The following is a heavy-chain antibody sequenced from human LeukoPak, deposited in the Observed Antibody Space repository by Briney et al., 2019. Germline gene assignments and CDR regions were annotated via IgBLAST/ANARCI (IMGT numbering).Heavy chain of an antibody. D-gene: IGHD2-2*01. J-gene: IGHJ4*02. Sequence: PGGSLRLSCAASGFTFSSYGMHWVRQAPGKGLEWVAVIWYDGSNKYYADSVKGRFTISRDNSKNTLYLQMNCLRAEDTAVYYCARAPLKLGYCSSTSCHMLDYWGQGTLVTVSS. CDR1: GFTFSSYG. CDR2: IWYDGSNK. V-gene: IGHV3-33*01. CDR3: ARAPLKLGYCSSTSCHMLDY.